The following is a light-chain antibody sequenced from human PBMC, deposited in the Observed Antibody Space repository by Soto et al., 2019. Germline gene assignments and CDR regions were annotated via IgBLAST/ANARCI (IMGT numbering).Light chain of an antibody. V-gene: IGKV3-15*01. CDR3: QHYNSYSEA. J-gene: IGKJ1*01. CDR2: AAS. CDR1: QRVSNH. Sequence: ETVMTQSPVTLSVSPGDTATLSCRASQRVSNHFAWYQQKPGQAPRLLIYAASTRAAGVPVRFSGSGSETEFTLTIRSLQSEDFATYYCQHYNSYSEAFGQGTKVDI.